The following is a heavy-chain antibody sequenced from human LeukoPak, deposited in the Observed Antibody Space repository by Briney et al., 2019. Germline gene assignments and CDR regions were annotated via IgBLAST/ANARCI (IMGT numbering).Heavy chain of an antibody. CDR1: GFTFSSYA. Sequence: GGSLRLSCAASGFTFSSYAMSWVRQAPGKGLEWVSSISSSSTYINYADSVKGRFTISRDNAKNSLYLQMDSLRAEDTAVYYCARDRSPGNFDYWGQGTLVTVSS. CDR2: ISSSSTYI. D-gene: IGHD3-10*01. V-gene: IGHV3-21*01. J-gene: IGHJ4*02. CDR3: ARDRSPGNFDY.